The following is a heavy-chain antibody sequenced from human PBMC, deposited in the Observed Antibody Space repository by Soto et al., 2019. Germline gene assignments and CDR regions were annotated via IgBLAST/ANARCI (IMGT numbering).Heavy chain of an antibody. CDR1: GGSISSGDYF. J-gene: IGHJ6*02. CDR2: ISSIGST. Sequence: QVQLQESGPGLVKPSQTLSITCTVSGGSISSGDYFWSWIRQSPGKGLEWIGYISSIGSTYYNPSLKSRVSVSRDTSKNQFSLKLSSVTTTDTAVYYCARGLVIRPYYYHGMDVWGQGTTVTVSS. CDR3: ARGLVIRPYYYHGMDV. D-gene: IGHD3-9*01. V-gene: IGHV4-30-4*01.